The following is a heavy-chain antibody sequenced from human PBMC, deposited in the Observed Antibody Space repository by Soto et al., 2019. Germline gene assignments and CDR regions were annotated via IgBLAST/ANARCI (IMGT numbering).Heavy chain of an antibody. J-gene: IGHJ4*02. D-gene: IGHD6-13*01. Sequence: PSETLSLTCTVSGGSISSGGYYWSWIRQPPGKGLEWIGYIYHSGSTYYNPSLKSRVTISVDRSKNQFSLKLSSVTAADTAVYYCARAEEQQLASIDYWGQGTLVTVSS. V-gene: IGHV4-30-2*01. CDR1: GGSISSGGYY. CDR2: IYHSGST. CDR3: ARAEEQQLASIDY.